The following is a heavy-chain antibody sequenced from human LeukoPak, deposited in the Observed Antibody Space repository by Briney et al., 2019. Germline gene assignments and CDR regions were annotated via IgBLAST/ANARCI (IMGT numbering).Heavy chain of an antibody. V-gene: IGHV3-21*01. J-gene: IGHJ3*02. Sequence: GGSLRLSCAVSGFTFSTNTMNWVRQAQGQGLEWVSSVSSTGRYIYYADSVKGRFTISRDNAKNSLYLQMNSLRAEDTAVYYCASPGGDGYKEDAFDIWGQGTMVTVSS. CDR2: VSSTGRYI. D-gene: IGHD5-24*01. CDR3: ASPGGDGYKEDAFDI. CDR1: GFTFSTNT.